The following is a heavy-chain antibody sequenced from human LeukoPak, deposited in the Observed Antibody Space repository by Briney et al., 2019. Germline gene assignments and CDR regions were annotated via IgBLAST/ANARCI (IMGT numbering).Heavy chain of an antibody. V-gene: IGHV4-4*02. Sequence: PSGTLSLTCTVSGDSINSLDLWSWVRQPPGKGLEWIGEMYLSGTTHSNPSVKSRVTLSIDKSKSQFFLNLSSVTAADTAVYYCAGLVGRYSSGLYYYYFDYWGQGTLVTVSS. J-gene: IGHJ4*02. CDR2: MYLSGTT. D-gene: IGHD3-22*01. CDR1: GDSINSLDL. CDR3: AGLVGRYSSGLYYYYFDY.